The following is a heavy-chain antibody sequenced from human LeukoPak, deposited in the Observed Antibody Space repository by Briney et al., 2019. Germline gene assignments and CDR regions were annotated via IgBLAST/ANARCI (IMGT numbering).Heavy chain of an antibody. Sequence: PGGSLRLSCAAYGFTVSSNYMSWVRQAPGKGLEWVSVIYSGGSTCYADFVKGRFTMSRDNSKNTLYLQMNSLRAEDTAVYYCARDQLWFGELSTFDPWGQGTLVTVSS. V-gene: IGHV3-53*01. D-gene: IGHD3-10*01. CDR3: ARDQLWFGELSTFDP. CDR2: IYSGGST. J-gene: IGHJ5*02. CDR1: GFTVSSNY.